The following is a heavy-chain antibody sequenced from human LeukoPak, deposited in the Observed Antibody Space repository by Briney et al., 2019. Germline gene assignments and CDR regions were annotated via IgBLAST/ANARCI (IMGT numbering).Heavy chain of an antibody. V-gene: IGHV3-48*04. D-gene: IGHD3-22*01. CDR3: ARVWSSGYTKDY. Sequence: GGSLRLSCAASGFTFSSYSIDWVRQAPGKGLEWLSYISSSSSTIYYADSVKGRFTISRDNAKNPVYLQMNSLRAEDTAVYYCARVWSSGYTKDYWGQGTLVTVSS. J-gene: IGHJ4*02. CDR2: ISSSSSTI. CDR1: GFTFSSYS.